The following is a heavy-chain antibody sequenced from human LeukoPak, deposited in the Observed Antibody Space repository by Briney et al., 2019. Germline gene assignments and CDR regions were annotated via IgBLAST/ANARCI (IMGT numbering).Heavy chain of an antibody. CDR3: ARDEEKAAGSL. Sequence: SVKVSCKPSGGTFGSYAISWVRQAPGQGLGWVGGIIPLFGAPLYAQKFQGRVTITADERTSTVYMDLSSLRSDDTAVYYCARDEEKAAGSLWGQGTPVIVSS. CDR2: IIPLFGAP. V-gene: IGHV1-69*13. D-gene: IGHD6-13*01. J-gene: IGHJ4*02. CDR1: GGTFGSYA.